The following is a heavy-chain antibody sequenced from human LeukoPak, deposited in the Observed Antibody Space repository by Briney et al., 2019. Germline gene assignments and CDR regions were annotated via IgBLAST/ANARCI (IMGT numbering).Heavy chain of an antibody. V-gene: IGHV4-39*01. D-gene: IGHD6-6*01. CDR1: GDSITSSSFY. CDR2: IYHSGST. J-gene: IGHJ4*02. CDR3: ARRSARPGDFDY. Sequence: SETLSLTCSVSGDSITSSSFYWGWLRQPPGKGLEWIGNIYHSGSTNYNPSLRSRVTISVDTSKNPLSLRLTSVTAADTAVYYCARRSARPGDFDYWGQESLVSVSS.